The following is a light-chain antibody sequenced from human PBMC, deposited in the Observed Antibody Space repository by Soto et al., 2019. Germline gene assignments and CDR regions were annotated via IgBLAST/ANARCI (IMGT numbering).Light chain of an antibody. CDR3: QQFGSSVT. CDR2: RTS. J-gene: IGKJ5*01. V-gene: IGKV3-20*01. CDR1: QSVSSY. Sequence: EIVLTQSPGTLSLSPGERATLSCRASQSVSSYLAWYQQKPGQAPRLLIYRTSTRATGIPDRFSGSGSGTDFTLTISRLEPEEFAVYYCQQFGSSVTFGQGTRLEIK.